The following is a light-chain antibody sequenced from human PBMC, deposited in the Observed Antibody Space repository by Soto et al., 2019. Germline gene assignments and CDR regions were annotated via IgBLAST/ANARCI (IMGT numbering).Light chain of an antibody. V-gene: IGKV1-39*01. CDR1: ENIRDF. Sequence: DIQMTQSPSSLSTSVGDRVTITCRASENIRDFVNWYQQKPGKAPNLLIYGASTLQGGVPSRFSGSGSATDFTLTISSLQHEDFATYYCQHYDSYSQTFGQGTKVDI. CDR2: GAS. CDR3: QHYDSYSQT. J-gene: IGKJ1*01.